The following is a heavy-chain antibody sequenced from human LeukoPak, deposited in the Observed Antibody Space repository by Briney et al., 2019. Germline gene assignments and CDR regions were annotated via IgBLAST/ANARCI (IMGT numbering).Heavy chain of an antibody. CDR1: GYSCSSYW. CDR3: ARRFPLIRAFDI. Sequence: GESLQISGEGAGYSCSSYWIGGGRQLGGKGVEGMRIIYPRDSDTTYSPSFQGQVTISADKSISTAYLQWRSLQPSDTAMYCCARRFPLIRAFDIWGQGAMVTVSS. D-gene: IGHD3-22*01. J-gene: IGHJ3*02. CDR2: IYPRDSDT. V-gene: IGHV5-51*01.